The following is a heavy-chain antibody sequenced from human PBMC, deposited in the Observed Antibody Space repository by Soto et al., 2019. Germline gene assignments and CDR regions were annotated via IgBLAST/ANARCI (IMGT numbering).Heavy chain of an antibody. V-gene: IGHV4-34*01. J-gene: IGHJ4*02. CDR3: ATSLWFGTQPEI. Sequence: SETLSLTCAVYGGSFSKNYWTWFRQPPGKGLEWIGEISPSGTTKYIPSLKSRGTISVDTSRKQFFLKVTSVSAADTAVYYCATSLWFGTQPEIWGPGTLVTVSS. CDR2: ISPSGTT. D-gene: IGHD3-10*01. CDR1: GGSFSKNY.